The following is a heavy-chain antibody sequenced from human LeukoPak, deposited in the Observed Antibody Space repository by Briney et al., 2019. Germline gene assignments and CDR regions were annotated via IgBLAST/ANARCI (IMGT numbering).Heavy chain of an antibody. V-gene: IGHV3-21*01. Sequence: GGSLRLSCAASGFTFSSYSMNWVRQAPGKGLEWVSSISSSSSYIYYADSVKGRFTISRDNAKNSLYLQMNSLRAEDTAVYYCARDGDGDYWGHYYYYYMDVWGKGTTVTVSS. CDR3: ARDGDGDYWGHYYYYYMDV. CDR2: ISSSSSYI. D-gene: IGHD4-17*01. J-gene: IGHJ6*03. CDR1: GFTFSSYS.